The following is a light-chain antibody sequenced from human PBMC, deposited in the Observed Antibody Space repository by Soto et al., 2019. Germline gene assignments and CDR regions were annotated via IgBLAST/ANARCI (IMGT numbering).Light chain of an antibody. V-gene: IGLV1-44*01. CDR1: SSNIGSNT. CDR2: RNN. J-gene: IGLJ2*01. Sequence: QSVLTQPPSASGTPGQRVAISCSGSSSNIGSNTVSWHQQVPGTAPKLLIYRNNQRTSGVPDRFSGSKSGTSASLAISGLQSEDEADYYCAAWDDSLNVVFGGGTKVTVL. CDR3: AAWDDSLNVV.